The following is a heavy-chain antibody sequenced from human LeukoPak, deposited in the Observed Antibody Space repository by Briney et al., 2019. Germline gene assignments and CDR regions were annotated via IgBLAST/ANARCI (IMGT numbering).Heavy chain of an antibody. Sequence: ASVKVSCKASGYTFSNYGISWVRQAPGLGLEWMGWTSYNGNTNYAQKFQDRVTMTTDTSTTTAYMELRSLESDDTAVYYCARHSGSGWKALGYWGQGTLVTVSS. V-gene: IGHV1-18*04. J-gene: IGHJ4*02. D-gene: IGHD6-19*01. CDR2: TSYNGNT. CDR1: GYTFSNYG. CDR3: ARHSGSGWKALGY.